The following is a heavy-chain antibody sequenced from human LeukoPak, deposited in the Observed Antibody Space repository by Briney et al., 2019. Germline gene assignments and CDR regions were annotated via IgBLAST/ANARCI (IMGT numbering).Heavy chain of an antibody. J-gene: IGHJ3*02. CDR2: AYYSGGT. Sequence: SETLSPTCTVSGDSISSYYWSWIRQPPGKALEWIGYAYYSGGTNYNPSLKSRVTMSLDTSKNKFSLKLSSATATDTAVYYCARHGPNTPDDAFDIWGQGTMVTVSS. CDR3: ARHGPNTPDDAFDI. V-gene: IGHV4-59*08. D-gene: IGHD2-2*02. CDR1: GDSISSYY.